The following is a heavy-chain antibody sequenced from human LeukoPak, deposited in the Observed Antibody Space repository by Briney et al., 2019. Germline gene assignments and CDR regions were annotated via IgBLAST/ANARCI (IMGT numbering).Heavy chain of an antibody. CDR2: IYHSGST. J-gene: IGHJ6*02. CDR1: GGSISSSNW. Sequence: SETLSLTCAVSGGSISSSNWWSWVRQPPGKGLEWIGEIYHSGSTNYNPSLESRVTISVDKSKNQFSLKLSSVTAADTAVYYCARGPSHPYYYYGMDVWGQGTTVTVSS. V-gene: IGHV4-4*02. CDR3: ARGPSHPYYYYGMDV.